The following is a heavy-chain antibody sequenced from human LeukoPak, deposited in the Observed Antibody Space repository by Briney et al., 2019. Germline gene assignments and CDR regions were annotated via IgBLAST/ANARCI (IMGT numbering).Heavy chain of an antibody. Sequence: SETLSLTCTVSGGSISSYYWSWIRQPPGKGLEWIGYIYYSGSTNYNPSLKSRVTISVDTSKNQFSLKLSSVTAADTAVYYCARPGHSSSWYHRFDYWGQGTLVTVSS. CDR3: ARPGHSSSWYHRFDY. D-gene: IGHD6-13*01. CDR1: GGSISSYY. J-gene: IGHJ4*02. V-gene: IGHV4-59*12. CDR2: IYYSGST.